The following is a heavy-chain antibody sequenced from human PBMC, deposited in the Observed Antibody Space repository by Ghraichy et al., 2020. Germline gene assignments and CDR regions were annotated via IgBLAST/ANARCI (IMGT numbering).Heavy chain of an antibody. Sequence: SETLSLTCTVSGGSISSSSYYWGWIRQPPGKGLEWIGSIYYSGSTYYNPSLKSRVTISVDTSKNQFSLKLSSVTAADTAVYYCASQPSGYSGYAYYYYYYGMDVWGQGTTVTVSS. D-gene: IGHD5-12*01. CDR1: GGSISSSSYY. J-gene: IGHJ6*02. CDR3: ASQPSGYSGYAYYYYYYGMDV. CDR2: IYYSGST. V-gene: IGHV4-39*01.